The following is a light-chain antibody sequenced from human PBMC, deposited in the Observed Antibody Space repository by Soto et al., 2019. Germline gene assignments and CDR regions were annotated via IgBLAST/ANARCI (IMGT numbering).Light chain of an antibody. CDR3: QQYATSPPGYT. CDR1: QSISSSY. CDR2: GAS. V-gene: IGKV3-20*01. J-gene: IGKJ2*01. Sequence: ESLFTQHPGTQYLSPGQIATLYSRASQSISSSYFAWNKQKHGEAPRVLIYGASSRATGIPDRFSGSGSGTDFTLTTTRLEPEDFAVYCCQQYATSPPGYTFGQGTKLEIK.